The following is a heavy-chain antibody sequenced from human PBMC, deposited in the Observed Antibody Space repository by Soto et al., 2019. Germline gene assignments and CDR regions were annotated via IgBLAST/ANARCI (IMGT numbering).Heavy chain of an antibody. CDR3: ARSHPHYYYYGMDV. J-gene: IGHJ6*02. Sequence: SETLSLTCTVSGGSISSGGYYWSWIRQHPGKGLEWIGYIYYSGSTYYNPSLKSRVTISVDTSKNQFSLKLSSVTAADTAVYYCARSHPHYYYYGMDVWGQGTTVTVS. CDR2: IYYSGST. CDR1: GGSISSGGYY. V-gene: IGHV4-31*03.